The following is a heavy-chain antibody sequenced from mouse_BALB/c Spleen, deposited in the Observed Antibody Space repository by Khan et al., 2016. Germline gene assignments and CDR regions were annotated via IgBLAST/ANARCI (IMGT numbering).Heavy chain of an antibody. Sequence: QIQLVQSGPELKKPGETVRISCKASGYTFTTAGMQWVQKMPGKGLKWIGWINTHFGVPKYAEDFKGRFAFSLETSASTAYLQIRNLKNEDTATYFCARTVGNYCYFDYWGQGTTLTVSA. D-gene: IGHD2-1*01. V-gene: IGHV9-4*02. J-gene: IGHJ2*01. CDR1: GYTFTTAG. CDR3: ARTVGNYCYFDY. CDR2: INTHFGVP.